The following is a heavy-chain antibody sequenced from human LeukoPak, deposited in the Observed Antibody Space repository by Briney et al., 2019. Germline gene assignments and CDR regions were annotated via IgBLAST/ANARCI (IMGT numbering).Heavy chain of an antibody. CDR3: ATINGQQLAPGGDY. J-gene: IGHJ4*02. D-gene: IGHD6-13*01. CDR1: GYSFTNYW. V-gene: IGHV5-51*01. CDR2: IYPGGSDT. Sequence: GESLKISCKGSGYSFTNYWIDWVRQVPGKGLEWMGIIYPGGSDTRYSPSFQGQVTISADKSISTAYLQWSSLKASDTAMYYCATINGQQLAPGGDYWGQGTLVTVSS.